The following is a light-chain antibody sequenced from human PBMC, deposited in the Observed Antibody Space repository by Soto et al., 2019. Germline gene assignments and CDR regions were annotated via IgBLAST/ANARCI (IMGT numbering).Light chain of an antibody. J-gene: IGLJ2*01. Sequence: SYELTQPPSVSVAPGQTARITCGGNNIKSKSVHWYQQRPGQAPVLVVHDDSDRPSGIPERFSGSNSENTATLIITRVEAVYEADYYCQVWDTGNDHVVFGGGTKLTVL. CDR2: DDS. V-gene: IGLV3-21*02. CDR3: QVWDTGNDHVV. CDR1: NIKSKS.